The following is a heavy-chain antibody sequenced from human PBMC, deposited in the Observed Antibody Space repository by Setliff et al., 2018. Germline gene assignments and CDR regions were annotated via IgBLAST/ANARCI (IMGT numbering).Heavy chain of an antibody. D-gene: IGHD1-26*01. Sequence: GESLKISCAASGFTLRDNWMNWVRQGPGKGLVWVSYINNVGSSTVYADSVKGRFTISRDNAKNTLYLQMDSLRAEDTATYYCVRDGAGAFDYWGPGTLVTVSS. CDR3: VRDGAGAFDY. CDR1: GFTLRDNW. V-gene: IGHV3-74*01. CDR2: INNVGSST. J-gene: IGHJ4*02.